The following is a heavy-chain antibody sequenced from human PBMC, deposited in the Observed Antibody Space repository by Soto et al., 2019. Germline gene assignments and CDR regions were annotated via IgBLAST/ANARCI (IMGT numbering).Heavy chain of an antibody. CDR2: IYYSGST. CDR1: GDSISSYY. CDR3: ARGYSYGLGMDV. D-gene: IGHD5-18*01. Sequence: PSETLSLTCTVSGDSISSYYWTWIRQPPGKGLEWIGYIYYSGSTNYNPSLKSRVTISVDTSKNQFSLKLSSVTAADTAVYYCARGYSYGLGMDVWGKGTTVTV. J-gene: IGHJ6*04. V-gene: IGHV4-59*01.